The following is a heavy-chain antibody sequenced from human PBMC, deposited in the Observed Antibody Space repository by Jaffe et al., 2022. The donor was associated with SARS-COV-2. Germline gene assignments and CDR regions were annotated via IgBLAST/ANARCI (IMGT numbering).Heavy chain of an antibody. Sequence: EVQLVESGGGLVQPGGSLRLSCAASGFTFSSYSMNWVRQAPGKGLEWVSYISSSSSTIYYADSVKGRFTISRDNAKNSLYLQMNSLRDEDTAVYYCASQIVVDIVATIGYGMDVWGQGTTVTVSS. V-gene: IGHV3-48*02. D-gene: IGHD5-12*01. CDR1: GFTFSSYS. CDR3: ASQIVVDIVATIGYGMDV. CDR2: ISSSSSTI. J-gene: IGHJ6*02.